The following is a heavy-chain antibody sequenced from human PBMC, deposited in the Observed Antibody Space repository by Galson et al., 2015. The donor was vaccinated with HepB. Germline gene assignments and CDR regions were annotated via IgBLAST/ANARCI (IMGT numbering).Heavy chain of an antibody. CDR2: IWYGGSNK. J-gene: IGHJ6*02. D-gene: IGHD3-10*01. CDR3: ARGGVTSWFGEGYYYGMDV. Sequence: SLRLSCAASGFTFSSYGMHWVRQAPGKGLEWVAVIWYGGSNKYYADSVKGRFTISRDNSKNTLYLQMNSLRAEDTAVYYCARGGVTSWFGEGYYYGMDVWGQGTTVTVSS. V-gene: IGHV3-33*01. CDR1: GFTFSSYG.